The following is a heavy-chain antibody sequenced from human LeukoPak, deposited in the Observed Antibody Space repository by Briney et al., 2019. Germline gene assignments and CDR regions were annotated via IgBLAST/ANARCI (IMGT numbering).Heavy chain of an antibody. Sequence: ASVKVSCKVSGYTLTELSMHWVRQAPGKGLEWMGGFDLEDGETIYAQKFQGRVTMTEDTSTDTAYMELSSLRSEDTAVYYCATYWQQRYYFDYWGQGTLVTVSS. CDR2: FDLEDGET. CDR1: GYTLTELS. CDR3: ATYWQQRYYFDY. J-gene: IGHJ4*02. D-gene: IGHD6-13*01. V-gene: IGHV1-24*01.